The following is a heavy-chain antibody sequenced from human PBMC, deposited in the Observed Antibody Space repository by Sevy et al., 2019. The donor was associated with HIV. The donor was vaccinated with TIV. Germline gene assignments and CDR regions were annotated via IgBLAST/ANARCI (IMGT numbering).Heavy chain of an antibody. D-gene: IGHD2-2*01. CDR3: AKTINSGGGVVPAANYYYYGLDV. CDR1: GFTFSGYA. J-gene: IGHJ6*02. CDR2: INGKGRST. V-gene: IGHV3-23*01. Sequence: GGSLRLSCAASGFTFSGYAMNWVRQAPVKGLEWVSAINGKGRSTHYADSVEGRLTISRDNSKNTLYLQMNSLRAEDTAVYYCAKTINSGGGVVPAANYYYYGLDVWGQGTTVTVSS.